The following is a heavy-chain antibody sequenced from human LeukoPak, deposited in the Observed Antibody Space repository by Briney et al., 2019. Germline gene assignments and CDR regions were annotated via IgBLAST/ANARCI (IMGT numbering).Heavy chain of an antibody. CDR3: ARGGFRVYIAFDP. D-gene: IGHD6-6*01. V-gene: IGHV3-30*04. CDR2: ISYDGSNK. Sequence: PPGGSLRLSCAASGFTFSSYAMHWVRQAPGKGLEWVAVISYDGSNKYYADSVKGRFTISRDNSKNTLYLQMNSLRAEDTAVYYCARGGFRVYIAFDPWGQGTLVTVSS. CDR1: GFTFSSYA. J-gene: IGHJ5*02.